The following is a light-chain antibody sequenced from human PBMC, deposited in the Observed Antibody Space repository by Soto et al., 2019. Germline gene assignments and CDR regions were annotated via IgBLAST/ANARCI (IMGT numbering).Light chain of an antibody. Sequence: DIQMTQSPSTLSGSVGDRVTITCRASQSISSWLAWYQHKPGKAPKVLIYKASSLKSGVPSRFSGSGSGTEFTLTISSLQPDDFATYYCQQYNTDSRTFGQGTKVDI. CDR3: QQYNTDSRT. CDR1: QSISSW. J-gene: IGKJ1*01. V-gene: IGKV1-5*03. CDR2: KAS.